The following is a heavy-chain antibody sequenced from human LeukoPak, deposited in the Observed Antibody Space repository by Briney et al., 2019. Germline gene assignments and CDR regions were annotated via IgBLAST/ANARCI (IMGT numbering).Heavy chain of an antibody. CDR3: ARVYSNSHEPDY. Sequence: ASVKVSCKASGYTFTNYGFSWLRQAPGQGREWMGWISAYNGNANYAPKFQGRVTLTTDTSTTTAYMELTTLRSDDTAVYYCARVYSNSHEPDYWGQGTLVTVSS. D-gene: IGHD6-13*01. CDR2: ISAYNGNA. V-gene: IGHV1-18*01. J-gene: IGHJ4*02. CDR1: GYTFTNYG.